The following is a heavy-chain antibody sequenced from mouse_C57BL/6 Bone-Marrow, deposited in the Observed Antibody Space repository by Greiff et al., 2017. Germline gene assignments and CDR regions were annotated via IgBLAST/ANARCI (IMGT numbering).Heavy chain of an antibody. Sequence: QVQLQQPGAELVKPGASVKLSCKASGYTFTSYWMHWVKQRPGQGLEWIGMIHPNSGSTNYNEKFKSKATLTADKSSSTAYMELRSLTSEDSAVYFCAATVVADFDVWGTGTTVTVSS. CDR2: IHPNSGST. CDR3: AATVVADFDV. J-gene: IGHJ1*03. CDR1: GYTFTSYW. V-gene: IGHV1-64*01. D-gene: IGHD1-1*01.